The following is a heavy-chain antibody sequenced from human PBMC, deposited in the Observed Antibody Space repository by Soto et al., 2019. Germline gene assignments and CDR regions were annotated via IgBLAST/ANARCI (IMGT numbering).Heavy chain of an antibody. CDR3: ARDLYYYDSSGYSHFDY. D-gene: IGHD3-22*01. J-gene: IGHJ4*02. Sequence: ASVKVSCKASGYTFTSYGISWVRQAPGQGLEWMGWISAYNGNTNYAQKLQGRVTMTTDTSTSTAYMGLRSLRSDDTAVYYCARDLYYYDSSGYSHFDYWGQGTLVTVSS. CDR2: ISAYNGNT. V-gene: IGHV1-18*01. CDR1: GYTFTSYG.